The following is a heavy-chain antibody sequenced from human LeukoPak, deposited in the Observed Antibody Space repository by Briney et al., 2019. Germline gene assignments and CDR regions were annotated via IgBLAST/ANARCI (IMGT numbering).Heavy chain of an antibody. V-gene: IGHV4-31*03. CDR2: IYYSGST. CDR1: GGSISSGGYY. J-gene: IGHJ5*02. Sequence: PSETLSLTCTVSGGSISSGGYYWSWIRQHPGKGLEWIGYIYYSGSTYYNPSLKSRVTISVDTSKTQFSLKLSSVTAADTALYYCARGGYCSSTSCYRRNWFDPWGQGTLVTVSS. D-gene: IGHD2-2*01. CDR3: ARGGYCSSTSCYRRNWFDP.